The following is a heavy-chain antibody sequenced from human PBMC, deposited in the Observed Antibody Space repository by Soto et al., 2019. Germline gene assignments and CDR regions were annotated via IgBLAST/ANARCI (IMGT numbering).Heavy chain of an antibody. CDR1: SGSIDNVYW. J-gene: IGHJ4*02. D-gene: IGHD3-3*01. CDR2: IYHSGST. Sequence: SDTLSLTCAVSSGSIDNVYWWSWVRQPPEKGLEWIGEIYHSGSTNYNPSLKSRVTISVDKSKNQFSLELSSVTAADTAVYYCARRSDTLDYWGQGTLVTVSS. V-gene: IGHV4-4*02. CDR3: ARRSDTLDY.